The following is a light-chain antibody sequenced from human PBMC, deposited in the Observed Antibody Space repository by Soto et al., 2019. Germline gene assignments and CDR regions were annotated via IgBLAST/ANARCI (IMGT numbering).Light chain of an antibody. V-gene: IGLV1-40*01. CDR3: QSYDSSLSGYVV. Sequence: QSVLTQPPSVSGAPGQRVTISCTGSSSNIGAGYDVHWYQQLPGTAPKLLIYGNSNRPSGVPDRFSGSKSGTSASLAITGLQAEDEADYYFQSYDSSLSGYVVFGGGTKL. CDR2: GNS. CDR1: SSNIGAGYD. J-gene: IGLJ2*01.